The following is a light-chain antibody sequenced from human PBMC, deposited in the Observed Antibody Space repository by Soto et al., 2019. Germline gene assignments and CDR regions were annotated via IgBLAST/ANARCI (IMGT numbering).Light chain of an antibody. J-gene: IGKJ4*01. CDR3: QQYYSTPLT. Sequence: DIVMTPSPDSLAVSLGERATINCKSSQSVLYSSNNKNYLACYQQKPGQPPKLLIYWASTRESGVPDRFSGSGSGTDFTLTISSLPAEDVAVYYCQQYYSTPLTFGGGTKVEIK. V-gene: IGKV4-1*01. CDR1: QSVLYSSNNKNY. CDR2: WAS.